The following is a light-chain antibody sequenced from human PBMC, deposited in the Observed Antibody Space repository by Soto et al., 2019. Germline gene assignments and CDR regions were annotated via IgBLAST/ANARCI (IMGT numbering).Light chain of an antibody. CDR2: AAS. CDR3: QQSLSFPIT. J-gene: IGKJ5*01. V-gene: IGKV1-12*01. Sequence: DIQLTQSPSSVSASVGDRVTITCRASQDVSTWLAWYQQSPGKAPKLLIYAASSFQIGVPSRFSGSGSGTDFTLTISSLQPEDFATYYCQQSLSFPITFGQGTRLEIK. CDR1: QDVSTW.